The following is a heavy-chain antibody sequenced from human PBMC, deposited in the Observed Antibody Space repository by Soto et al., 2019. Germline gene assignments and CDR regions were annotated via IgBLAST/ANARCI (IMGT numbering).Heavy chain of an antibody. D-gene: IGHD2-21*02. J-gene: IGHJ5*02. CDR1: GFTVSSNY. V-gene: IGHV3-66*04. CDR3: ARQYCGGDCPMPWPS. Sequence: LRLSCAASGFTVSSNYMSWVRQAPGKGLEWVSVIYSGGSTYYADSVKGRFTISRDNSKNTLYLQMNSLRAEDTAVYYCARQYCGGDCPMPWPSWGQGTLVTVSS. CDR2: IYSGGST.